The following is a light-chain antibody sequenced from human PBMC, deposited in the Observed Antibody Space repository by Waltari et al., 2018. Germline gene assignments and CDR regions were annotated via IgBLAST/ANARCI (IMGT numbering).Light chain of an antibody. CDR2: AAS. CDR1: QGIRND. J-gene: IGKJ1*01. CDR3: LQDYNYPWT. V-gene: IGKV1-6*01. Sequence: AIQMTQSPSSLSASVGDRVTITCRASQGIRNDLGWYQQKPGKAPNLLIYAASSFRSGVPSRFSGSGSGTDFTLTISSLQPEDFATYYCLQDYNYPWTFGQGTQVEIK.